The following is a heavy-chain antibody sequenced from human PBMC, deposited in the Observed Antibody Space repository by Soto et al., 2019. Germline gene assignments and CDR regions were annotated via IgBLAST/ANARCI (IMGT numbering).Heavy chain of an antibody. CDR3: VRGGGGGLFDP. J-gene: IGHJ5*02. CDR1: GFTLGAYY. D-gene: IGHD2-15*01. Sequence: QVQLVESGGGLVTLGGSPRLSCPGSGFTLGAYYMSWIRQAPGRGLEWLPYISLGGRYPPYADSVKARFTISRDNARRSLSLQMNSLTVDDTAIYYCVRGGGGGLFDPWGQGSMVTVSS. CDR2: ISLGGRYP. V-gene: IGHV3-11*06.